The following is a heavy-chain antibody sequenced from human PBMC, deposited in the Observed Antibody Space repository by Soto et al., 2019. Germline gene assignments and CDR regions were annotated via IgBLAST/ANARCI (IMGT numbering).Heavy chain of an antibody. CDR1: GGSISSGGYY. CDR2: IYYSGST. CDR3: ARVRLGSSGYYYGEDYFDY. J-gene: IGHJ4*02. V-gene: IGHV4-31*03. D-gene: IGHD3-22*01. Sequence: PSETLSLTCTVSGGSISSGGYYWSWIRQHPGKGLEWIGYIYYSGSTYYNPSLKSRVTISVDTSKNQFSLKLSSVTAADTAVYYCARVRLGSSGYYYGEDYFDYWAQGTLVTVSS.